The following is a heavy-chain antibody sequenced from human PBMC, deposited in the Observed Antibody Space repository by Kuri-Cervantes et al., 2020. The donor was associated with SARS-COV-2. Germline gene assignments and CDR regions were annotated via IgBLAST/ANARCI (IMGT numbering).Heavy chain of an antibody. CDR2: IKSKTDGGTT. CDR1: GFSKFTFTDAW. V-gene: IGHV3-15*01. J-gene: IGHJ3*02. CDR3: TTGGAI. Sequence: GGSLRLSCAASGFSKFTFTDAWMSWVRQAPGKGLEWVGRIKSKTDGGTTDYAAPVKGRFTISRDDSKNRLFLQMNSLKTEDTAVYYCTTGGAIWGQGTKVTVSS.